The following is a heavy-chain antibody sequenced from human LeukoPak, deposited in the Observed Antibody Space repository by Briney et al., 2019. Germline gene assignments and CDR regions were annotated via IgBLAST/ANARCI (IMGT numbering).Heavy chain of an antibody. D-gene: IGHD2-15*01. CDR2: ISGSGGST. CDR1: GSTFSSYA. V-gene: IGHV3-23*01. J-gene: IGHJ3*02. Sequence: GGSLRLSCAASGSTFSSYAMSWVRQAPGKGLEWVSAISGSGGSTYYADSVKGRFTISRDNSKNTLYLQMNSLRAEDTAVYYCAKDREDIVVVVAAAHDAFDIWGQGTMVTVSS. CDR3: AKDREDIVVVVAAAHDAFDI.